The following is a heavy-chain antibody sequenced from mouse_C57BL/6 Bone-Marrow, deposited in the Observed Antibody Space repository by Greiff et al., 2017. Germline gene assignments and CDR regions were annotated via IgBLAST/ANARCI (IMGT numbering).Heavy chain of an antibody. CDR2: INPNNGGT. CDR3: ASLDCSGFYYFDY. CDR1: GYTFTDYY. J-gene: IGHJ2*01. Sequence: EVQLQQSGPELVKPGASVKISCKASGYTFTDYYMNWVKQSHGKSLEWIGDINPNNGGTSYNQKFKGKATLTVETSSSTAYMELRSLTSEDSAVYYGASLDCSGFYYFDYWGQGTTLTVSS. D-gene: IGHD3-2*02. V-gene: IGHV1-26*01.